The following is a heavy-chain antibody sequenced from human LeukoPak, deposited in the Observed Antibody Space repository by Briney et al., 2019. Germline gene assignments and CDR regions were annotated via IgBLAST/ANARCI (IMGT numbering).Heavy chain of an antibody. CDR2: INPNSGGT. CDR3: ARTTTLTSLFDY. Sequence: ASVKVSCKASGYTFTDSYMYWVRLAPGQGLEWLGWINPNSGGTKYAQKFQGRVTMTRDTSINTAYMELSSLRFDDTAIYYYARTTTLTSLFDYWGQGTLVTVSS. V-gene: IGHV1-2*02. CDR1: GYTFTDSY. J-gene: IGHJ4*02. D-gene: IGHD4-11*01.